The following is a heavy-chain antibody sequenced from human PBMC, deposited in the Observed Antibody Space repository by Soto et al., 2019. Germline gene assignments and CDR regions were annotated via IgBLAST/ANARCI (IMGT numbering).Heavy chain of an antibody. J-gene: IGHJ4*02. Sequence: SETLSLTCAVSGGPISSGGYSWSWIRQPPGKGLEWIGYIYHSGSTYYNPSLKSRVTISVDRSKNQFSLKLSSVTAADTAVYYCAIGPPHVWGQGTLVTVSS. V-gene: IGHV4-30-2*01. CDR2: IYHSGST. D-gene: IGHD3-16*01. CDR3: AIGPPHV. CDR1: GGPISSGGYS.